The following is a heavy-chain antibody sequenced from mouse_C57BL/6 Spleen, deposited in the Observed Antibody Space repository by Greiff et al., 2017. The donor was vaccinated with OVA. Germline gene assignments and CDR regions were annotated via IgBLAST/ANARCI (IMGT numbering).Heavy chain of an antibody. CDR2: IDPETGGT. CDR3: TRSHGYLFAY. D-gene: IGHD2-2*01. Sequence: SGAELVRPGASVTLSCKASGYTFTDYEMHWVKQTPVHGLEWIGAIDPETGGTAYNQKFKGKAILTADKSSSTAYMELRSLTSEDSAVYYCTRSHGYLFAYWGQGTLVTVSA. V-gene: IGHV1-15*01. CDR1: GYTFTDYE. J-gene: IGHJ3*01.